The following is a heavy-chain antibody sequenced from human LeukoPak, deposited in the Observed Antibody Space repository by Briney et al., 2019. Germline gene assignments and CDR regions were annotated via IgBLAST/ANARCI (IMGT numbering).Heavy chain of an antibody. CDR2: ISGSGGST. J-gene: IGHJ5*02. Sequence: PGGFLRLSCAASGFTFSSYAMSWVRQAPGKGLEWVSAISGSGGSTYYADSVKGRFTISRDNSKNTLYLQMNSLRAEDTAVYYCAKGGTYYYGSSGYYYEPTINTWGQGTLVTVSS. V-gene: IGHV3-23*01. D-gene: IGHD3-22*01. CDR3: AKGGTYYYGSSGYYYEPTINT. CDR1: GFTFSSYA.